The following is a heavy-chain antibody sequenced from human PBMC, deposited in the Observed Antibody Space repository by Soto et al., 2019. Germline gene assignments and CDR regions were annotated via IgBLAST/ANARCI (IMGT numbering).Heavy chain of an antibody. CDR1: GFTFSNYA. Sequence: EVQLLESGGGLVQPGGSLRLSCAASGFTFSNYALTWVRQFPGKGLEWVSTFAGSGGSTYYADSVKGRFTISRDNSKNTLFLEMNRLRVEDTAKYFCARDWTGDTCPCLDVWGQGTTVSVSS. CDR3: ARDWTGDTCPCLDV. J-gene: IGHJ6*02. CDR2: FAGSGGST. D-gene: IGHD2-8*02. V-gene: IGHV3-23*01.